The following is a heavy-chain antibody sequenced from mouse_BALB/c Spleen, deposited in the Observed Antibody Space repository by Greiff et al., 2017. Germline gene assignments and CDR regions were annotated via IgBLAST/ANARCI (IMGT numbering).Heavy chain of an antibody. CDR2: ISYSGST. Sequence: EVKVEESGPGLVKPSQSLSLTCTVTGYSITSYYAWNWIRQFPGNKLEWMGYISYSGSTGYNPSLKSRISITRDTSKNQFFLQLNSVTTEDTATYYCAPHYDYDGAMDYWGQGTSVTVSS. V-gene: IGHV3-2*02. CDR3: APHYDYDGAMDY. CDR1: GYSITSYYA. D-gene: IGHD2-4*01. J-gene: IGHJ4*01.